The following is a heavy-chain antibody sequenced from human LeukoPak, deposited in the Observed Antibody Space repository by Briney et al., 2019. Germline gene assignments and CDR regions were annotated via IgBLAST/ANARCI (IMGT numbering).Heavy chain of an antibody. CDR3: ASAFDI. V-gene: IGHV4-59*01. J-gene: IGHJ3*02. Sequence: SETLSLTCTVSGGSIGSYYWSWIRQPPGKGLEWIGYIYYSGSTNYNPSLKSRVTISVDTSKNQFSLKLSSVTAADTAVYYCASAFDIWGQGTMVTVSS. CDR2: IYYSGST. CDR1: GGSIGSYY.